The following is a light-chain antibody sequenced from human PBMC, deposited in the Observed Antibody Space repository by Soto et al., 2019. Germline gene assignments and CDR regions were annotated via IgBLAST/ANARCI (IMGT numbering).Light chain of an antibody. CDR1: QSISSY. CDR3: RQSYSTPYT. Sequence: DIQMTQSPSSLSASVGDRVTITCRASQSISSYLNWYQQKPGKAPKLLIYDASSLQSGGPSRFSGNGSGTYFTLISCILQAEDFATYYWRQSYSTPYTFGEGTKLVIK. V-gene: IGKV1-39*01. J-gene: IGKJ2*01. CDR2: DAS.